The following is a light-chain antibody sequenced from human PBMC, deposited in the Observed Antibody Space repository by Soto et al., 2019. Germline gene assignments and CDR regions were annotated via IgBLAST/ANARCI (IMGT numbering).Light chain of an antibody. Sequence: DIKMTQSPSSLSASVGDRVTITCQASQDINNYLNWYQQKPGQAPKLLIYDASGLEVGVPSRFSGSESGTHFTLTISGLQPEDIATYYCQQFGDLTFIFGQGTRLEIK. CDR3: QQFGDLTFI. V-gene: IGKV1-33*01. J-gene: IGKJ5*01. CDR2: DAS. CDR1: QDINNY.